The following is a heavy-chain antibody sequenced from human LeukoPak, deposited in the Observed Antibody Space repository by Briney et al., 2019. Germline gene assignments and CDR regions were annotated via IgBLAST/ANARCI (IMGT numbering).Heavy chain of an antibody. CDR3: AKAPVTTCSGAYCYPFDY. Sequence: GGSLRLSCAASGFTLSSYAMSWVRQGPGKGLEWVSAISVSGNTYHADSVKGRFTISRDSSKNTLYLQLNGLRAGDAAVYYCAKAPVTTCSGAYCYPFDYWSQGTLVTVSS. CDR2: ISVSGNT. J-gene: IGHJ4*02. CDR1: GFTLSSYA. D-gene: IGHD2-15*01. V-gene: IGHV3-23*01.